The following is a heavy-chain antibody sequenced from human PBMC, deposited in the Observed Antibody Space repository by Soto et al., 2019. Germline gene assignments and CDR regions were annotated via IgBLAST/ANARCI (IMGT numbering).Heavy chain of an antibody. CDR1: GYTFTGYY. J-gene: IGHJ6*02. V-gene: IGHV1-2*04. Sequence: ASVKVSCKASGYTFTGYYMHWVRQAPGQGLEWMGWINPNSGGPNYAQKFQGWVTMTRDTSISTAYMELSRLRSDDTAVYYCARASPSGSYYSRYYYYGMDVWGQGTTVTVSS. CDR3: ARASPSGSYYSRYYYYGMDV. CDR2: INPNSGGP. D-gene: IGHD1-26*01.